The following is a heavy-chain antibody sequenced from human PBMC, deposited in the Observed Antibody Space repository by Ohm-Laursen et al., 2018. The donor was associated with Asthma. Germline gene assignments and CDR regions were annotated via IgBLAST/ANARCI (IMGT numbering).Heavy chain of an antibody. Sequence: SLRLSCAAPGLTFSSYGIHWVRQAPGKGLEWVTLISIDGSNKYYADSVKGRFTISRDNSKNMVYLQMISLRAEDTGVYYCAKDCGTQGANCFDYWGQGTPVTVSS. CDR1: GLTFSSYG. CDR2: ISIDGSNK. D-gene: IGHD4/OR15-4a*01. V-gene: IGHV3-30*18. J-gene: IGHJ4*02. CDR3: AKDCGTQGANCFDY.